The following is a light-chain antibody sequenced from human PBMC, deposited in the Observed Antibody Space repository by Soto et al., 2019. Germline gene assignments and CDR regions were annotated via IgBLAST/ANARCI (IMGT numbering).Light chain of an antibody. Sequence: DIQMTQSASSVSASVGARVTITCRASQGISNWLAWYQQKPGKAPKLLIYAASGLQRGVPSRFSGSGFGTDFTLTISSLQPEDFATYYCQQANSFPLTFGGGTKVDIK. CDR2: AAS. V-gene: IGKV1-12*01. CDR1: QGISNW. CDR3: QQANSFPLT. J-gene: IGKJ4*01.